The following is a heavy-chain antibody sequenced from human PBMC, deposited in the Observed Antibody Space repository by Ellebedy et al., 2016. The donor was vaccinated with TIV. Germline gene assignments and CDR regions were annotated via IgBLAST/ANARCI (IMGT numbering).Heavy chain of an antibody. D-gene: IGHD3-9*01. V-gene: IGHV1-18*04. CDR3: ARSQYDILTGYYIDY. CDR2: ISGYNGNT. CDR1: GYTFTSYG. Sequence: AASVKVPCKASGYTFTSYGMRWVRQAPGQGLEWMGRISGYNGNTDYAQKFQGRVTMITDTSTRTAYMELRSLRSDDTAVYYCARSQYDILTGYYIDYWGQGTLVTVSS. J-gene: IGHJ4*02.